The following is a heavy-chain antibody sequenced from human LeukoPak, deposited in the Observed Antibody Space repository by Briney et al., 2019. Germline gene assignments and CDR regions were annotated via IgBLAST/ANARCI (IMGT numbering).Heavy chain of an antibody. CDR2: ISGSGGST. D-gene: IGHD3-3*01. Sequence: GGSLRLSCAASGFTFSSYAMSWVRQAPGKGLEWVSAISGSGGSTYYADSVKGRFTISRDNSKNTLYLQMNSLRAEDTAVYYCAKAVAYDFWSGQYWFDPWGQGTLVTVSS. CDR3: AKAVAYDFWSGQYWFDP. CDR1: GFTFSSYA. J-gene: IGHJ5*02. V-gene: IGHV3-23*01.